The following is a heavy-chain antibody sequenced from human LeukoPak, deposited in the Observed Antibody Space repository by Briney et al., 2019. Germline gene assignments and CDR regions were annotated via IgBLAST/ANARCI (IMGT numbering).Heavy chain of an antibody. CDR3: ARALVRLQPYYYNYGMDV. Sequence: GGSLRLSCAASGFTFSRYWMSWVRQAPGKGVEGVANIKKDGSEKYYVDFVKGSFTISRDNAKNSLYLQMNSLRAEDTTVYYCARALVRLQPYYYNYGMDVWGQGTTVTVSS. D-gene: IGHD5-24*01. J-gene: IGHJ6*02. CDR1: GFTFSRYW. CDR2: IKKDGSEK. V-gene: IGHV3-7*01.